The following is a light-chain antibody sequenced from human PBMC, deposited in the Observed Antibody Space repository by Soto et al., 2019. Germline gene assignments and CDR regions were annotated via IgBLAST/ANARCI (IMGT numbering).Light chain of an antibody. Sequence: QSVLTQPASMSGSPGQSITISCTGSSNDFGSRNFVSWYQQRPNKAPKLMIFEGTKRPSGVSDRFSASKSGYTASLTISGLRAEEEANYYCCSYAGGTAWVFGGGTKLTVL. J-gene: IGLJ3*02. CDR1: SNDFGSRNF. V-gene: IGLV2-23*01. CDR3: CSYAGGTAWV. CDR2: EGT.